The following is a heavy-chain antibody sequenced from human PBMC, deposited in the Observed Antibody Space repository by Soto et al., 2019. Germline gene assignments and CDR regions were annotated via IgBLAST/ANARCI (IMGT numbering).Heavy chain of an antibody. CDR2: ISYDGSNK. CDR3: AKDLSY. V-gene: IGHV3-30*18. J-gene: IGHJ4*02. Sequence: GGSLRLSCAASGFTFSSYGMHWVRQAPGKGLEWVAVISYDGSNKYYADSVKGRFTISRDNSKNTLYLQMNSLRAEDTAVYYCAKDLSYWGQGTLVTVSS. CDR1: GFTFSSYG.